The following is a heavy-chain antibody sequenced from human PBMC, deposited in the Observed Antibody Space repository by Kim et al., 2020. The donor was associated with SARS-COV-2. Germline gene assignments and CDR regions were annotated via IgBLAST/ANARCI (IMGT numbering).Heavy chain of an antibody. CDR1: GFTFSSYE. Sequence: GGSLRLSCAASGFTFSSYEMNWVRQAPGKGLEWVSYISSSGSTIYYADSVKGRFTISRDNAKNSLYLQMNSLRAEDTAVYYCARARGYSYGYGSRRYWYFDLWGRGTLVTVSS. CDR3: ARARGYSYGYGSRRYWYFDL. D-gene: IGHD5-18*01. CDR2: ISSSGSTI. V-gene: IGHV3-48*03. J-gene: IGHJ2*01.